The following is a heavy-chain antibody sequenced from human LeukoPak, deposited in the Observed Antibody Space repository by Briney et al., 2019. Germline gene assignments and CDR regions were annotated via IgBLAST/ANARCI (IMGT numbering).Heavy chain of an antibody. D-gene: IGHD6-19*01. Sequence: GGSLRLSCAASGFTFSRYWMSWVRQAPGKGLEWVANIKEDGSEKNHVDSVKGRFTISRDNAKNSLYLQMNSLRGEDTAVYYCARGQGWLVDYWGQGTLVTVSS. V-gene: IGHV3-7*05. J-gene: IGHJ4*02. CDR2: IKEDGSEK. CDR1: GFTFSRYW. CDR3: ARGQGWLVDY.